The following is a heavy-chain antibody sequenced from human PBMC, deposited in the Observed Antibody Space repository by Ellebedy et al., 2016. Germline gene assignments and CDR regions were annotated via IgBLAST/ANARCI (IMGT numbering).Heavy chain of an antibody. D-gene: IGHD6-19*01. CDR3: ARGAYTSGWYPDYFDF. Sequence: GESLKISCAASGFTFNKFWMTWVRQAPGKGLEWVANIKEDESEKYYADSVKGRFTMSRDNAKNSLYLQMNSLGAEDTAVYYCARGAYTSGWYPDYFDFWGQGTLVTVSS. V-gene: IGHV3-7*04. CDR2: IKEDESEK. CDR1: GFTFNKFW. J-gene: IGHJ4*02.